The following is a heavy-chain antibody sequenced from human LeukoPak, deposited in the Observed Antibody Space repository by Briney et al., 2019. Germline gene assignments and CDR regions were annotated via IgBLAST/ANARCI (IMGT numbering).Heavy chain of an antibody. CDR3: AHTIYANGGPYHFDY. CDR1: GFSLSTTGEG. CDR2: IYWNGDN. V-gene: IGHV2-5*01. J-gene: IGHJ4*02. Sequence: SGSTLVGPTPTLPLACTFSGFSLSTTGEGVGWIRQPPGKALEWLAVIYWNGDNYYSPSLKSRLTITKDASKNHVVLTLTNMVPVDTATYYCAHTIYANGGPYHFDYWGQGTLVTVSS. D-gene: IGHD2/OR15-2a*01.